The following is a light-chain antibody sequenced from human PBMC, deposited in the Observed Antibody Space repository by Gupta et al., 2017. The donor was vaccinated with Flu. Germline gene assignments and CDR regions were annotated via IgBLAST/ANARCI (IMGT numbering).Light chain of an antibody. CDR3: TSYKGSNTFL. V-gene: IGLV2-8*01. Sequence: SVTISCTGSSTDVGDNKVVSWYQQHPGKDPRLMICEVNRRPSGLPDRFSGSKSDNTASLTVSGLRAEDDADYLCTSYKGSNTFLFGGGTKLTVL. J-gene: IGLJ2*01. CDR1: STDVGDNKV. CDR2: EVN.